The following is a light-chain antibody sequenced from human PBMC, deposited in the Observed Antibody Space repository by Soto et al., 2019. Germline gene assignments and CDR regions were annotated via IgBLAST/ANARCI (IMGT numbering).Light chain of an antibody. CDR1: QTINGW. J-gene: IGKJ4*01. CDR3: LQYNHYPLT. CDR2: KAS. Sequence: DIQMTQSPSTLSAFVGDRVTLTCRASQTINGWLAWYQQRPGKAPKLLIHKASTLEGGVPSRCSGSASGTEFTLTITSLQPDDFATYYCLQYNHYPLTFGGGTKVELK. V-gene: IGKV1-5*03.